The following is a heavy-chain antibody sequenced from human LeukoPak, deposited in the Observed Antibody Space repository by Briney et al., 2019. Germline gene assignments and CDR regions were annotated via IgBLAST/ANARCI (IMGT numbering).Heavy chain of an antibody. Sequence: GASLQISCEGSGYSFTSYWIGWVRQLPGKGLEWMGIIYPGDSDTRYSPSFQGQVTISADKSISTAYLQWSSLKASDTAMYYCARSPERITMVRGVIRSAFDIWGQGTMVTVSS. CDR3: ARSPERITMVRGVIRSAFDI. D-gene: IGHD3-10*01. J-gene: IGHJ3*02. CDR2: IYPGDSDT. CDR1: GYSFTSYW. V-gene: IGHV5-51*01.